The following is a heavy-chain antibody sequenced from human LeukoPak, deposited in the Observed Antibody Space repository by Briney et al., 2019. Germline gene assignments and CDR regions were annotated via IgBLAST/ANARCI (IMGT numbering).Heavy chain of an antibody. V-gene: IGHV4-39*01. J-gene: IGHJ5*02. CDR1: GDSNRRSYYL. Sequence: ETLSLTCSVCGDSNRRSYYLGAWVRQAPVKGLEWIGSIYDSGSTYYNPSLKSRVTISVDTSKNQFSLKLNSVTAADTAVYYCARHYGPWGQGTLVTVSS. CDR2: IYDSGST. CDR3: ARHYGP. D-gene: IGHD3-10*01.